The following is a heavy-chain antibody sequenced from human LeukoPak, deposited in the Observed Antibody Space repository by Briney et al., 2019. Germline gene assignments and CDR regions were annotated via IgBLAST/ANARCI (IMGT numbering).Heavy chain of an antibody. CDR2: ISSSSSYI. CDR1: GFTFSSYS. CDR3: ARYKHCGGDCYPLDY. D-gene: IGHD2-21*02. Sequence: GGSLRLSCAASGFTFSSYSMNWVRQAPGKGLEWVSSISSSSSYIYYADSVKGRFTISRDNAKNSLYLQMNSLRAEDTAVYYCARYKHCGGDCYPLDYWGQGTLVTVSS. J-gene: IGHJ4*02. V-gene: IGHV3-21*01.